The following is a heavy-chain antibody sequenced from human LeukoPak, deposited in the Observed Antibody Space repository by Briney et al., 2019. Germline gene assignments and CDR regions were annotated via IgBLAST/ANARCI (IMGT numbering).Heavy chain of an antibody. CDR2: INPNSGGT. D-gene: IGHD7-27*01. CDR1: GYTFTCYY. V-gene: IGHV1-2*02. CDR3: ASEGLATGDLLIFDY. J-gene: IGHJ4*02. Sequence: ASVKVSCTASGYTFTCYYMHWVRQAPGQGLEWMGWINPNSGGTNYAQKFQGRVTMTRDTSISTAYMELSRLRSDDTAVYYCASEGLATGDLLIFDYWGQGTLVTVSS.